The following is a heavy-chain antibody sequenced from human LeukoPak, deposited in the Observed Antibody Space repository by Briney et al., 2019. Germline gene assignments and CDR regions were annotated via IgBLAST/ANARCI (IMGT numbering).Heavy chain of an antibody. CDR3: ARPPYAGSYSIDY. CDR1: GLIFSDHY. CDR2: SRNKAQSFTI. D-gene: IGHD1-26*01. J-gene: IGHJ4*02. V-gene: IGHV3-72*01. Sequence: GGSLRLSCAVSGLIFSDHYIDWVRQAPGKGLEWVGRSRNKAQSFTIHYAASVKGRFTISRDDSKNSLYLQMDSLKTEDTAVYYCARPPYAGSYSIDYWGQGTRVTVSS.